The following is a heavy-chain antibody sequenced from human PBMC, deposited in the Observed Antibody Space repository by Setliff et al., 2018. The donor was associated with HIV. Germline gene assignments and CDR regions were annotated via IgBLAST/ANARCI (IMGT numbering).Heavy chain of an antibody. V-gene: IGHV3-30*02. CDR2: IWFDGNKK. Sequence: GGSLRLSCAASGFTFTTYAMHWVRQAPGKGLEWVAIIWFDGNKKYYADSVKGRFTISRDNSKNTLYLQMNSLRAEDAATYYCAKEFEDLSGAYWGQGTLVTVSS. J-gene: IGHJ4*02. CDR1: GFTFTTYA. D-gene: IGHD3-10*01. CDR3: AKEFEDLSGAY.